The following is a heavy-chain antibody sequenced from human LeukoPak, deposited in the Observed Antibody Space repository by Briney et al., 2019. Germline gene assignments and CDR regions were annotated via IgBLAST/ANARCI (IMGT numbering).Heavy chain of an antibody. J-gene: IGHJ2*01. CDR2: IISIFGIA. D-gene: IGHD6-6*01. CDR3: ARVEIAARLGWYFDL. V-gene: IGHV1-69*04. Sequence: SVKVSCKASGGTFSSYAISWVRQAPGQGLEWMGRIISIFGIANYAQKFQGRVTITADKSPSTAYMELSSLRSEDTAVYYCARVEIAARLGWYFDLWGRGTLVTVSS. CDR1: GGTFSSYA.